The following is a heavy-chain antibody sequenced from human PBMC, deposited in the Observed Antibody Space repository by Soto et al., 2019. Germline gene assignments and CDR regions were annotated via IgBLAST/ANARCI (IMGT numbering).Heavy chain of an antibody. J-gene: IGHJ6*02. V-gene: IGHV1-69*13. CDR1: GGTFSSYA. Sequence: SVKVSCKASGGTFSSYAISWVRQAPGQGLEWMGGIIPIFGTANYAQKFQGRVTITADESTSTAYMELSSLRSEDTAVYYCARSPSYYYYGMDVWGQGTTVTVSS. CDR3: ARSPSYYYYGMDV. CDR2: IIPIFGTA.